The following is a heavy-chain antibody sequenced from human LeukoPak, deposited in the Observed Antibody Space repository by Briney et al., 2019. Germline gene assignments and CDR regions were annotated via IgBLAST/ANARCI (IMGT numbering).Heavy chain of an antibody. Sequence: GRSLRLSRAASGFTFSHYAMHWVRQAPGKGLEWVAVISYDGSHQYSADSVKGRLTISRDNSRHTLYLQMNSLRPEDTAVYYCARARNGTLKYRGQGTLVTVSS. V-gene: IGHV3-30*01. CDR1: GFTFSHYA. CDR3: ARARNGTLKY. J-gene: IGHJ4*02. CDR2: ISYDGSHQ. D-gene: IGHD1-26*01.